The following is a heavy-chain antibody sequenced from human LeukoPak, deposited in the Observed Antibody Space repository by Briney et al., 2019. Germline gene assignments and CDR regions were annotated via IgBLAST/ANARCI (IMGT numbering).Heavy chain of an antibody. CDR3: AREIPGGFLEWLPYDY. Sequence: GGSLRLSCAASGFTFSSCSMNWVRQAPGKGLEWVSSISSSSSYIYYADSVKGRFTISRDNAKNSLYLQMNSLRAEDTAVYYCAREIPGGFLEWLPYDYWGQGTLVTVSS. J-gene: IGHJ4*02. V-gene: IGHV3-21*01. CDR2: ISSSSSYI. CDR1: GFTFSSCS. D-gene: IGHD3-3*01.